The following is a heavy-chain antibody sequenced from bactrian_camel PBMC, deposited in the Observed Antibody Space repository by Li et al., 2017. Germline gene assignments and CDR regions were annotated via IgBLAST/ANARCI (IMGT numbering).Heavy chain of an antibody. V-gene: IGHV3S53*01. J-gene: IGHJ6*01. Sequence: VQLVESGGGSVQAGGSLRLSCAASGYTYSSHCMAWFRQGPGKKREGVADIDTDGRTTYALSVKDRFTISRDNAKKTVSLQMNSLKPEDTAAYYCVSGDYSGGYHRSFGYWSQGTQVTVS. CDR1: GYTYSSHC. D-gene: IGHD2*01. CDR3: VSGDYSGGYHRSFGY. CDR2: IDTDGRT.